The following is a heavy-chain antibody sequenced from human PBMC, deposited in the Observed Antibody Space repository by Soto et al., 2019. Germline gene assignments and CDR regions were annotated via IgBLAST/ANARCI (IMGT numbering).Heavy chain of an antibody. CDR2: INTKSGNR. CDR3: VRVYGEIDY. Sequence: QVQLVQSGAEVKKPGASVKVSCKASGYTFTNYDINWVRQATGQGLEWMGWINTKSGNRGYAQQFQGRVIMTSSTSISTGYMELSSLRSEDTAVYYCVRVYGEIDYWGQGTLVTVSS. D-gene: IGHD4-17*01. V-gene: IGHV1-8*01. CDR1: GYTFTNYD. J-gene: IGHJ4*02.